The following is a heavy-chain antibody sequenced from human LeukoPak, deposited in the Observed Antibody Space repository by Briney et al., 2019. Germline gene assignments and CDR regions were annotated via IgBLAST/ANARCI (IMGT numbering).Heavy chain of an antibody. CDR2: INHSGST. D-gene: IGHD3-10*01. V-gene: IGHV4-34*01. CDR1: GGSFSGYY. J-gene: IGHJ6*03. Sequence: PSETLSLTCAVYGGSFSGYYWSWIRQPPGKGLEWIGEINHSGSTNYNPSLKSRVTISVDTSKNQFSLKLSSVTAADTPVYYCARRGLWFGAYYYYYMDVWGKGTTVTISS. CDR3: ARRGLWFGAYYYYYMDV.